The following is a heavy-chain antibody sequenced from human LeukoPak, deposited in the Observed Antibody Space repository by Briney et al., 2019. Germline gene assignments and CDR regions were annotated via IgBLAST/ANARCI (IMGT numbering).Heavy chain of an antibody. D-gene: IGHD3/OR15-3a*01. V-gene: IGHV3-30*18. CDR2: ISYDGSNR. Sequence: HPGRSLRLSCAASGFSLSNYGMHWVRQAPGKGLEWAAVISYDGSNRYYADSVKGRFTISRDSSKHTLYLQMNSLRAEDTAVYYCAKAVRLAYGTGYYSFDYWGQGTLVTVSS. CDR3: AKAVRLAYGTGYYSFDY. CDR1: GFSLSNYG. J-gene: IGHJ4*02.